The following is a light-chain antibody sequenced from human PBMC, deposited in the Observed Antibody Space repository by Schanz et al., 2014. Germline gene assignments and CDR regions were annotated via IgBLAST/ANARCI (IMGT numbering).Light chain of an antibody. CDR2: GAS. CDR3: QQYGSPPPLT. Sequence: EIVLTQSPGTLSLSPGERATLSCRASQSVTSSYLAWYQQKPGQAPRLLIYGASNRATGIPARFSGSGSGTDFTLTISSLEPEDFAVYYCQQYGSPPPLTFGGGTKVEIK. V-gene: IGKV3-20*01. CDR1: QSVTSSY. J-gene: IGKJ4*01.